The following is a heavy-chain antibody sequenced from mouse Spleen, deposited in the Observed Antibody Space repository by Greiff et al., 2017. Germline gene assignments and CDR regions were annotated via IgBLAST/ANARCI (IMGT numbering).Heavy chain of an antibody. CDR2: IYPGDGDT. J-gene: IGHJ4*01. Sequence: QVQLQQSGPELVKPGASVKISCKASGYAFSSSWMNWVKQRPGKGLEWIGRIYPGDGDTNYNGKFKGKATLTADKSSSTAYMQISSLTSEDSAVYFCARESLLRYYAMDYWGQGTSVTVSS. D-gene: IGHD1-2*01. CDR1: GYAFSSSW. CDR3: ARESLLRYYAMDY. V-gene: IGHV1-82*01.